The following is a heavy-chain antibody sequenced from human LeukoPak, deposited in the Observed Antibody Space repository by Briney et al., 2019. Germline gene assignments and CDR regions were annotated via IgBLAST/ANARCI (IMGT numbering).Heavy chain of an antibody. CDR1: GGSIDSTSYY. CDR2: IYYSGTT. Sequence: SETLSLTCTVSGGSIDSTSYYWGWFRQTPGKGLEWIGSIYYSGTTHYNPSLKSRVTISVDTTKNQFSLKLSSVTAADTAVYFCARDGEMATIESYFEYWGQGTLVTVSS. V-gene: IGHV4-39*07. D-gene: IGHD5-24*01. J-gene: IGHJ4*02. CDR3: ARDGEMATIESYFEY.